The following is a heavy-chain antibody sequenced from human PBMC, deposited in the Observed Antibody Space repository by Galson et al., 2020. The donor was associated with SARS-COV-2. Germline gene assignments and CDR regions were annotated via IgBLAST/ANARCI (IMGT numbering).Heavy chain of an antibody. CDR2: INPNSGGT. V-gene: IGHV1-2*02. Sequence: ASVKVSCKASGYTFTGYYMHWVRQAPGQGLEWMGWINPNSGGTNYAQKFQGRVTMTRDTSISTAYMELSRLRSDDTAVYYCAREADYYDSSGYYSEGTAFDIWGQGTMVTVSS. J-gene: IGHJ3*02. CDR3: AREADYYDSSGYYSEGTAFDI. CDR1: GYTFTGYY. D-gene: IGHD3-22*01.